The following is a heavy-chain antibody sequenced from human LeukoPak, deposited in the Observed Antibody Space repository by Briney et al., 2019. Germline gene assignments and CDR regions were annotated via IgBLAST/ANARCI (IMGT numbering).Heavy chain of an antibody. CDR1: GFTFSSYA. CDR3: ARGGSSIAAAGWY. J-gene: IGHJ4*02. Sequence: PGRSLRLSCAASGFTFSSYAMHWVRQAPGKGLEWVAVLSYDGSNKYYADSVKGRFTISRDNSKNTLYLQMNSLRAEDTAVYYCARGGSSIAAAGWYWGQGTQVTVSS. CDR2: LSYDGSNK. D-gene: IGHD6-13*01. V-gene: IGHV3-30*04.